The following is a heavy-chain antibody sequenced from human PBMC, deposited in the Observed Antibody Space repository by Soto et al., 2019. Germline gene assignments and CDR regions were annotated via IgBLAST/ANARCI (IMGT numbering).Heavy chain of an antibody. CDR1: GFTFSNYW. V-gene: IGHV3-74*01. CDR2: INSDGSVS. J-gene: IGHJ6*03. CDR3: ARGDCVGGSCYSLAGSFYYYMDV. D-gene: IGHD2-15*01. Sequence: EVKLVESGGGLVQPGGSLRLSCAASGFTFSNYWMYWVRQAPGQGLVWVSRINSDGSVSRYADSVKGRLTISRDNVKNTLYLQMTSLRVEDTVVYYCARGDCVGGSCYSLAGSFYYYMDVWGKGTTVTVFS.